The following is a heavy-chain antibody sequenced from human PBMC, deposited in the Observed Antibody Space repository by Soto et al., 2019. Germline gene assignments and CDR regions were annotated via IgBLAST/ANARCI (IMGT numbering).Heavy chain of an antibody. CDR3: ARSVRYFERYYYYGMDV. J-gene: IGHJ6*02. D-gene: IGHD3-9*01. V-gene: IGHV4-34*01. CDR1: GLSFPGGD. CDR2: INHSGST. Sequence: PSETLSLTCAFHGLSFPGGDWSWIYKTSGKGLEWIGEINHSGSTNYNPSLKSRVTISVDTSKNQFSLKLSSVTAADTAVYYCARSVRYFERYYYYGMDVWGQGTTVT.